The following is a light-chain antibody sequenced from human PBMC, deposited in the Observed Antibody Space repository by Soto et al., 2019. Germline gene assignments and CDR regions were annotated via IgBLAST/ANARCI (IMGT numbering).Light chain of an antibody. V-gene: IGKV1-39*01. CDR1: QSISSY. Sequence: DIQMTQSPSSLSASVGDRVTITCRASQSISSYVNWYQQKPGKAPKLLMYAASSLQSGVPSRFSGSGSGTDFTLTISSLQPEDFATYYCQQSYSTPLTFGGGTKVEIK. J-gene: IGKJ4*01. CDR3: QQSYSTPLT. CDR2: AAS.